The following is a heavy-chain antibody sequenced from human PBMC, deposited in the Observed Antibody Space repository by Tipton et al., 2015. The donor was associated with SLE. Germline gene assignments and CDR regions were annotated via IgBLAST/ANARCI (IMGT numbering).Heavy chain of an antibody. CDR1: GGSISSSSYY. Sequence: TLSLTCTVSGGSISSSSYYWGWIRQPPGKGLVWIGSIYYSGSTYHNPSLKTRVPISVDTSKNQFSLKLSSVTAADTAVYYCARQDGGLLWFAGYFDYWGQGTLVTVSS. D-gene: IGHD3-10*01. CDR2: IYYSGST. J-gene: IGHJ4*02. CDR3: ARQDGGLLWFAGYFDY. V-gene: IGHV4-39*07.